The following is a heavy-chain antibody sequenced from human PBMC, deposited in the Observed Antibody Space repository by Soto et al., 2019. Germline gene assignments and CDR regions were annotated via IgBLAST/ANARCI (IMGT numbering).Heavy chain of an antibody. CDR2: IYPDDSDI. J-gene: IGHJ4*02. CDR1: GYSFAIYW. V-gene: IGHV5-51*01. D-gene: IGHD3-10*01. CDR3: ARQYGSGSFDY. Sequence: GESVKISCKGSGYSFAIYWIGWVRQMPGKGLEWMGIIYPDDSDIRYSPSFQGQVTVSADKSISTAYLQWSSLKASDTAIYYCARQYGSGSFDYWGQGTLVTVSS.